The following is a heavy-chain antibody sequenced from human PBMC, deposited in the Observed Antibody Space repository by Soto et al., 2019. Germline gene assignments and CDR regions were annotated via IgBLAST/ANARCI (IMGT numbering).Heavy chain of an antibody. D-gene: IGHD4-17*01. CDR1: GGSISSGGYS. J-gene: IGHJ1*01. Sequence: PSETLSLTCAVSGGSISSGGYSWSWIRQPPGKGLEWIGYIYHSGSTYYNPSLKSRVTISVDRSKNQFSLKLSSVTAADTAVYYCARGADYGGNLECFQHWGQGTLVTVSS. V-gene: IGHV4-30-2*01. CDR3: ARGADYGGNLECFQH. CDR2: IYHSGST.